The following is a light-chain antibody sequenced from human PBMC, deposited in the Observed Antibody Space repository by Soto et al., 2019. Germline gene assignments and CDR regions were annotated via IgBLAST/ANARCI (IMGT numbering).Light chain of an antibody. CDR2: GAS. V-gene: IGKV3-15*01. CDR3: QQYNNWPPDRT. J-gene: IGKJ1*01. Sequence: EIVMTQSPATLSVSPGERATLSCRASQGVSSNLAWYQQKPGQAPRLLIYGASTRATGIPARFSGSGSGTEFTRTISSLQSEDFAIYFCQQYNNWPPDRTFGQGTKVEIK. CDR1: QGVSSN.